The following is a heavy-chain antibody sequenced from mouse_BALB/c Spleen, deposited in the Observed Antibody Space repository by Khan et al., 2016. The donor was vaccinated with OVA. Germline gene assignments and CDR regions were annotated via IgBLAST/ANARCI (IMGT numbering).Heavy chain of an antibody. CDR2: LWAGGST. CDR3: ARACYNVAWFAY. Sequence: QVQLKESGPGLVAPSQTLSITCTVSGFSLSNYGVHWVRQPPGKGLVWLGVLWAGGSTNHYSALMSRLSISKDDSKSHDFLQLNSLVTDDTAKYNCARACYNVAWFAYWGQGTLVTVSA. J-gene: IGHJ3*01. CDR1: GFSLSNYG. D-gene: IGHD1-3*01. V-gene: IGHV2-9*02.